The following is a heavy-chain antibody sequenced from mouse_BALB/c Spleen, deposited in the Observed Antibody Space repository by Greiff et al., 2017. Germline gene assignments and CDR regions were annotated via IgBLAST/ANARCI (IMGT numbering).Heavy chain of an antibody. CDR1: GFSLTSYG. CDR3: AKRGLAPMDY. Sequence: VQGVESGPSLVQPSQSLSITCTVSGFSLTSYGVHWVRQSPGKGLEWLGVIWRGGSTDYNAAFMSRLSITKDNSKSQVFFKMNSLQADDTAIYYCAKRGLAPMDYWGQGTSVTVSS. V-gene: IGHV2-5-1*01. CDR2: IWRGGST. J-gene: IGHJ4*01. D-gene: IGHD1-3*01.